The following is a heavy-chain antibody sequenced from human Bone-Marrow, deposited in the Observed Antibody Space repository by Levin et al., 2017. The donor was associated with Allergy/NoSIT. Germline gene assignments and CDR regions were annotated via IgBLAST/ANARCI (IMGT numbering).Heavy chain of an antibody. D-gene: IGHD3-10*01. CDR1: GGSVSNYY. CDR3: ARVGAHPTIWFRDLLNFDY. J-gene: IGHJ4*02. Sequence: PSETLSLTCGVSGGSVSNYYWSWIRQPPGKGLEWIGEINHSGSTHYNPSLKSRVTISVDTSKNQFSLKLSSVTAADTAVYYCARVGAHPTIWFRDLLNFDYWGQGTLVTVSS. V-gene: IGHV4-34*01. CDR2: INHSGST.